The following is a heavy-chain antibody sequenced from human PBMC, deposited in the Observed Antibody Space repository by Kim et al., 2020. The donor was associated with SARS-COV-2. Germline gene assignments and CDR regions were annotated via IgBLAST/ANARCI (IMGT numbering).Heavy chain of an antibody. CDR1: GASIRSPTSF. D-gene: IGHD3-10*01. CDR3: ASGIKRLFWFGNVLAPNRFDS. Sequence: SETLSLTCTVSGASIRSPTSFWNWIRLLPGKGLEWVWYIYYGGSIHYNPSLKSRLSISIDTSENQFSLKLNSVTAADTAVYFCASGIKRLFWFGNVLAPNRFDSGGQGNLVTGSS. V-gene: IGHV4-31*03. CDR2: IYYGGSI. J-gene: IGHJ5*01.